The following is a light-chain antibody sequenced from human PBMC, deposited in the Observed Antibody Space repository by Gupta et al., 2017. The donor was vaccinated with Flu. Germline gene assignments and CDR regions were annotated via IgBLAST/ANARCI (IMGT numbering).Light chain of an antibody. Sequence: DIVMTQSPDSLAGSLGERATINCKSSQSVLYSSNNKNYLAWYQQKPGQPPKLLIYWASTRESGVPDRFSGSGSGTDFTLTISSLQAEDVAVYYCQQYYSTPSFGQGTKVEIK. V-gene: IGKV4-1*01. CDR3: QQYYSTPS. CDR2: WAS. J-gene: IGKJ1*01. CDR1: QSVLYSSNNKNY.